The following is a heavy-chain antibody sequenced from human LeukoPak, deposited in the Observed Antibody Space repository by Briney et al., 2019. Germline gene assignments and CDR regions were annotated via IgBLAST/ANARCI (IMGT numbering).Heavy chain of an antibody. CDR2: IIPILGIA. D-gene: IGHD4-17*01. J-gene: IGHJ3*02. CDR1: GGTFSSYT. V-gene: IGHV1-69*04. Sequence: SVKVSCKASGGTFSSYTISWVRQAPGQGLEWMGRIIPILGIANYAQKFQGRVTITADKSTSTAYMELSSLRSEDTAVYYCARDSGNYGDYRRAFDIWGQGTMVTVSS. CDR3: ARDSGNYGDYRRAFDI.